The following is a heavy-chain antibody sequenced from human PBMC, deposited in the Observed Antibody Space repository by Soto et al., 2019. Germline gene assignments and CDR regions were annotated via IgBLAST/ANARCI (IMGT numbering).Heavy chain of an antibody. CDR1: GFTFSDYY. Sequence: LRLSCAASGFTFSDYYMSWIRQAPGKGLEWVSYISSSGSTIYYADSVKGRFTISRDNAKNSLYLQMNSLRAEDTAVYYCARDLAGPPPYYYDSSGYFDYWGQGTLVTVSS. CDR2: ISSSGSTI. J-gene: IGHJ4*02. CDR3: ARDLAGPPPYYYDSSGYFDY. V-gene: IGHV3-11*01. D-gene: IGHD3-22*01.